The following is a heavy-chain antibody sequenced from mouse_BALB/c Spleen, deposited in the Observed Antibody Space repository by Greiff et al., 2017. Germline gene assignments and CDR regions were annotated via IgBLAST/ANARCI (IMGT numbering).Heavy chain of an antibody. V-gene: IGHV1-77*01. Sequence: VQLQQSGAELVRPGASVKLSCKASGYTFTDYYINWVKQRTGQGLEWIGEIYPGSGNTYYNEKFKGKATLTADKSSSTAYMQLSSLTSEDSAVYYCATIFYGCEPWFAYWGQGTLVTVSA. CDR3: ATIFYGCEPWFAY. D-gene: IGHD2-2*01. CDR1: GYTFTDYY. CDR2: IYPGSGNT. J-gene: IGHJ3*01.